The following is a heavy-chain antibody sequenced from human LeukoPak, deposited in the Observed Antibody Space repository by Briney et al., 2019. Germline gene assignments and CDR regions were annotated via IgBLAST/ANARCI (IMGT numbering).Heavy chain of an antibody. CDR1: GGSISSSSYY. J-gene: IGHJ4*02. CDR2: IYYSGST. D-gene: IGHD3-10*01. V-gene: IGHV4-39*07. CDR3: ARYARAGDFDY. Sequence: SETLSLTCTVSGGSISSSSYYWGWIRQPPGKGLEWIGSIYYSGSTYYNPSLKSRVTISVDTSKNQFSLKLSSVTAADTAVYYCARYARAGDFDYWGQGTLVTVSS.